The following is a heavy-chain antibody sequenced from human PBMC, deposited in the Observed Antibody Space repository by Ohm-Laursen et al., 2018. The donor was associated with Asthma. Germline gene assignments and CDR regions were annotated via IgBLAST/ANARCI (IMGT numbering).Heavy chain of an antibody. CDR1: GDSINSGNNY. J-gene: IGHJ4*02. CDR3: ARGAFYYESTGYYFFGH. CDR2: IYYSGLT. D-gene: IGHD3-22*01. V-gene: IGHV4-31*03. Sequence: TLSLTCTVSGDSINSGNNYWSWIRQHPGKGLEWIGYIYYSGLTYSNPSLRSRVIISVDTSKNQFSLNLTSVTAADTAVYYCARGAFYYESTGYYFFGHWGQGALVTVSS.